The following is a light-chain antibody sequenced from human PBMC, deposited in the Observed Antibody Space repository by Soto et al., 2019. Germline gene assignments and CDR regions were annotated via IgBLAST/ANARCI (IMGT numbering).Light chain of an antibody. Sequence: DIQMTQSPSSLSASVGDRVTITCRASQRITTYLNWYQQKPGKAPNLLITATSTLQSGVPSRFSGSGSGTDFTLTISSLQPEDFATYYCQQSYSTLWTSGQGTKVDIK. CDR2: ATS. CDR1: QRITTY. J-gene: IGKJ1*01. CDR3: QQSYSTLWT. V-gene: IGKV1-39*01.